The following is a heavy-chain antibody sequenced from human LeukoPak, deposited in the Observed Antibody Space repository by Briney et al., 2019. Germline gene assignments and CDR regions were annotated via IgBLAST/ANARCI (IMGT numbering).Heavy chain of an antibody. D-gene: IGHD2/OR15-2a*01. Sequence: SQTLLLTCGISGDSVSSNSAAWNWIRQSPSRGLEWLGRTFYRSNWYNDYAPSVKSRITVNPDTSKNQFSLQLNSVTPEDTAVYYCARGSFYTFDIWGQGTMVTVSS. V-gene: IGHV6-1*01. CDR2: TFYRSNWYN. CDR1: GDSVSSNSAA. CDR3: ARGSFYTFDI. J-gene: IGHJ3*02.